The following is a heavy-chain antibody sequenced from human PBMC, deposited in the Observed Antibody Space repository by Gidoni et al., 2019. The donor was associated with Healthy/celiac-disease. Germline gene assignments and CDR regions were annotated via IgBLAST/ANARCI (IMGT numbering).Heavy chain of an antibody. CDR2: ISSSGSTV. Sequence: QVQLVESGGGLVKPGGSLSLSCAASGFTFSAYYMSWIRQAPGKGREWVSYISSSGSTVYYADSVKGRFTISRDNAKNSLYLQMNSLRAEDTAVYYCASGCSGGSCYDYWGQGTLVTVSS. CDR3: ASGCSGGSCYDY. J-gene: IGHJ4*02. V-gene: IGHV3-11*01. D-gene: IGHD2-15*01. CDR1: GFTFSAYY.